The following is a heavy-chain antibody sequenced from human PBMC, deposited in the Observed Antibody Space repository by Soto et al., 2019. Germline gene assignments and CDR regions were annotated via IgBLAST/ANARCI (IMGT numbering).Heavy chain of an antibody. J-gene: IGHJ2*01. CDR2: IYWDDDK. CDR1: GFSLSTSGVG. CDR3: AHNHVGYGGNNSLYSWYFDL. Sequence: QITLKESGPTLVKPTQTLTLTCTFSGFSLSTSGVGVGWIRQPPGKALEWLALIYWDDDKRYSPSLKSRLTTTKNTYKSQVVLTMTNMDPVDTAIYYCAHNHVGYGGNNSLYSWYFDLWGRGTLVTVSS. V-gene: IGHV2-5*02. D-gene: IGHD2-15*01.